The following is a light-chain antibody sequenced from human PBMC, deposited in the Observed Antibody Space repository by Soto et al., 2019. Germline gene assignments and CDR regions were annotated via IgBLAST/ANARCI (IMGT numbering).Light chain of an antibody. Sequence: DIVMTQTPLSLSVTPGQPASISCKSSQSLLHSDGKTYLYWYLQKPGQSPQLLIYEVSSRSSGVPDRVSGSASGTDFTLKISRVEAEDVGVYYCMQALQSPWTFGQGTKVEIK. V-gene: IGKV2-29*03. CDR3: MQALQSPWT. J-gene: IGKJ1*01. CDR1: QSLLHSDGKTY. CDR2: EVS.